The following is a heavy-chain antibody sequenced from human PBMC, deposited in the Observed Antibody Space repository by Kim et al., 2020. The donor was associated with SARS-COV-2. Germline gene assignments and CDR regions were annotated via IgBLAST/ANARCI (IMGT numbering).Heavy chain of an antibody. CDR2: IIPIFGTA. V-gene: IGHV1-69*13. CDR3: ARDRLAAADRYYYYGMDV. D-gene: IGHD6-13*01. CDR1: GGTFSSYA. Sequence: SVKVSCKASGGTFSSYAISWVRQAPGQGLEWMGGIIPIFGTANYAQKFQGRVTITADESTSTAYMELSSLRSEDTAVYYCARDRLAAADRYYYYGMDVWGQGTTVTVSS. J-gene: IGHJ6*02.